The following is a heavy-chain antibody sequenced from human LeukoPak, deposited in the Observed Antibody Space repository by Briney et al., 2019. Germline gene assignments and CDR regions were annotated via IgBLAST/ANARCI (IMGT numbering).Heavy chain of an antibody. J-gene: IGHJ4*02. V-gene: IGHV3-23*01. CDR3: VKDFCRGGNCPFPFFDS. Sequence: GGSLRPSCVASGFTISGHAMSWVRQAPAKGLEWVSITVAGYSETHYADSVGGRFTISRDDSSNTLSLEMNSLRADDTGTYYCVKDFCRGGNCPFPFFDSWGQGTVVTVPS. CDR1: GFTISGHA. CDR2: TVAGYSET. D-gene: IGHD4-23*01.